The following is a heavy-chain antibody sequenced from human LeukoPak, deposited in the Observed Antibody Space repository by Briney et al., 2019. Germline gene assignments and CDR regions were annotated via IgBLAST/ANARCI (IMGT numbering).Heavy chain of an antibody. Sequence: GASVKVSCKASGGTFSSYAISWVRQAPGQGLEWMGGIIPIFGTANYAQEFQGRVTITADESTSTAYMELSSLRSEDTAVYYCARGTAMVTFYYMDVWGKGTTVTVSS. D-gene: IGHD5-18*01. J-gene: IGHJ6*03. CDR1: GGTFSSYA. CDR2: IIPIFGTA. V-gene: IGHV1-69*01. CDR3: ARGTAMVTFYYMDV.